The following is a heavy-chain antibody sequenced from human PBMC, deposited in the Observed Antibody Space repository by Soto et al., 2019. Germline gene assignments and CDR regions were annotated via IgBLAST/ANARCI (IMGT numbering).Heavy chain of an antibody. J-gene: IGHJ4*02. CDR1: GFTFNNAW. D-gene: IGHD3-22*01. CDR2: IKSKTDGGTT. V-gene: IGHV3-15*01. Sequence: XGSLRLSCVASGFTFNNAWMNWVRQAPGKGLEWVGRIKSKTDGGTTDYAALVKGRFTISRDDSKTTLYLQMNGLKTEDTAVYYCTTAENYYDSSSFDYWGQGTLVTVSS. CDR3: TTAENYYDSSSFDY.